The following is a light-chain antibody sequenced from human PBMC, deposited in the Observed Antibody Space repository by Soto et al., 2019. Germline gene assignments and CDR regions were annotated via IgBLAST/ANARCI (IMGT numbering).Light chain of an antibody. CDR3: QQYDDWPPWT. Sequence: EIVMTQSPATLSVSPGERVSLSCRASESVSYNLAWYQQRPGQAPRLLMYGASTRATGIPERFSGSGSGTEFTLSISSLQSEDFAAYYCQQYDDWPPWTFGQGTKVEIK. CDR1: ESVSYN. J-gene: IGKJ1*01. V-gene: IGKV3-15*01. CDR2: GAS.